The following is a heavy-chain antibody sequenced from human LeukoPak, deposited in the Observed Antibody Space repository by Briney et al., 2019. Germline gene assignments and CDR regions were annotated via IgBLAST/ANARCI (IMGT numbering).Heavy chain of an antibody. CDR3: AKDSARLARGEFDP. CDR1: GFTFSSYA. CDR2: ISGSGGST. J-gene: IGHJ5*02. V-gene: IGHV3-23*01. D-gene: IGHD3-10*01. Sequence: GGSLRLSCAASGFTFSSYAMSWVRQAPGKGREWVSAISGSGGSTYYADSVKGRFTISRDNSKNTLCLQMNSLRAEDTAVYYCAKDSARLARGEFDPWGQGTLVTVSS.